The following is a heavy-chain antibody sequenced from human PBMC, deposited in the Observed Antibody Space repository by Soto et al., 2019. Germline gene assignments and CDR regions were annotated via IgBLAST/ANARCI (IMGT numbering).Heavy chain of an antibody. J-gene: IGHJ6*03. CDR2: INAGNGNT. D-gene: IGHD3-3*01. Sequence: ASVKVSFKASGYTFTSYAMHWVRQAPGQRLEWMGWINAGNGNTKYSQKFQGRVTITRDTSASTAYMELSSLRSEDTAVYYCAGFITIFGVVIILGYYYYYMDVWGKGTTVTVSS. V-gene: IGHV1-3*01. CDR3: AGFITIFGVVIILGYYYYYMDV. CDR1: GYTFTSYA.